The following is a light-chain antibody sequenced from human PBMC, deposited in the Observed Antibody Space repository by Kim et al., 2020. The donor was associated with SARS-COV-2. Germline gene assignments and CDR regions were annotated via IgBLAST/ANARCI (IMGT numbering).Light chain of an antibody. CDR3: QSYNRDNVL. J-gene: IGLJ2*01. CDR1: SGSIGDSY. Sequence: GKKVTISCTRSSGSIGDSYLQWYQQRPGGVPTTVIYEDDQRPSGVSDRFSGSIDNSSNSASLTISGLRTEDEADYYCQSYNRDNVLFGGGTQLTVL. CDR2: EDD. V-gene: IGLV6-57*03.